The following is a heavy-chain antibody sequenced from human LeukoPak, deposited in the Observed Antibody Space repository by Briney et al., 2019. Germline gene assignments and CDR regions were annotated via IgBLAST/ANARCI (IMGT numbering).Heavy chain of an antibody. CDR3: AKPRGGDSWAFDV. CDR1: GFTFSSYG. J-gene: IGHJ3*01. Sequence: PGGSLRLSCAASGFTFSSYGMHWVRQAPGKGLEWVADISYDGRDKYYADSVKGRFTISRDNSKNTLNLQMNSLRAEDTAVYYCAKPRGGDSWAFDVWGQGTMVTVSS. D-gene: IGHD2-21*02. CDR2: ISYDGRDK. V-gene: IGHV3-30*18.